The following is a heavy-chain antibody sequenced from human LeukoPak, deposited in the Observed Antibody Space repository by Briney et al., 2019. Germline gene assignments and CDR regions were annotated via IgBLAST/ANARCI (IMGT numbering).Heavy chain of an antibody. CDR3: AKDQGRDSSGCPEYYFDY. Sequence: GGSLRLSCAASGFTFSSHAMSWVRQAPGKGLEWVSGISGSGGVTYNADSVKGRFSISRDNSKNTVYLQMNSLRVEDTAVYYCAKDQGRDSSGCPEYYFDYWGQGTLVTVSS. V-gene: IGHV3-23*01. D-gene: IGHD3-22*01. J-gene: IGHJ4*02. CDR1: GFTFSSHA. CDR2: ISGSGGVT.